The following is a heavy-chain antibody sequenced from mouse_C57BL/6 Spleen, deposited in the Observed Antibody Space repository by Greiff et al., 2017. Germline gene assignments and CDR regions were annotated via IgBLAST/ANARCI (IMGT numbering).Heavy chain of an antibody. CDR1: GYAFSSSW. V-gene: IGHV1-82*01. J-gene: IGHJ2*01. D-gene: IGHD1-1*01. CDR2: IYPGDGDT. CDR3: ARADYYGSSYNYFDY. Sequence: VQLVESGPELVKPGASVKISCKASGYAFSSSWMNWVKQRPGKGLEWIGRIYPGDGDTNYNGTFKGKATLTADKSSSTAYMQLSSLTSEYSAVYFCARADYYGSSYNYFDYWGQGTTLTVSS.